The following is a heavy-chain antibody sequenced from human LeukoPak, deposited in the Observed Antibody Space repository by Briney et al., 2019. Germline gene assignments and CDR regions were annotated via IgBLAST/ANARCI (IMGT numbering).Heavy chain of an antibody. CDR2: ISRSGGTT. V-gene: IGHV3-23*01. D-gene: IGHD5-18*01. CDR1: GFTFSAFA. Sequence: GGSPRLSCVGSGFTFSAFAMSWVRQAPGEGLEWVSGISRSGGTTYYADSAKGRFTISRDNSKNMLYLQMSDLRAEDTAVYYCAKDRGAYTNAIGSDSWGQGTLVTVSP. J-gene: IGHJ4*02. CDR3: AKDRGAYTNAIGSDS.